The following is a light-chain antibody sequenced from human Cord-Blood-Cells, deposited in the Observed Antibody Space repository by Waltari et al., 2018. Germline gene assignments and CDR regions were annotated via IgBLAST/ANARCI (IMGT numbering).Light chain of an antibody. J-gene: IGKJ1*01. Sequence: DIQMTQTHSTLSASVVDTVTITCRDSQSISSVLAWYQQKPWKAPKLLIYKASSLEIGVPSRFSGSGAGTEFTLTISSLQPDDFATYYCQQYNSYSWTFGQGTKVEIK. V-gene: IGKV1-5*03. CDR3: QQYNSYSWT. CDR1: QSISSV. CDR2: KAS.